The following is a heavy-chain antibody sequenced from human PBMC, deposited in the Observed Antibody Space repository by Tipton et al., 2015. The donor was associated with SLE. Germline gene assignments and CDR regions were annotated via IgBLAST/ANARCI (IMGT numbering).Heavy chain of an antibody. CDR1: GGSFSGYY. CDR3: ARGDGYNFDY. Sequence: TLSLTCAVYGGSFSGYYWSWIRQPSGKGLEWIGNIYHSGSTFYNPSLKSRVTISVDTSKNQFSLKLSSVTAADTAVYYCARGDGYNFDYWGQGTLVTVSS. V-gene: IGHV4-34*01. CDR2: IYHSGST. D-gene: IGHD5-24*01. J-gene: IGHJ4*02.